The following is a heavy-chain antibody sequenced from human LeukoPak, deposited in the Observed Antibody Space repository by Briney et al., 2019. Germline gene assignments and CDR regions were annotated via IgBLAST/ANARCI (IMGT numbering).Heavy chain of an antibody. CDR2: ISAYNGNT. CDR1: GYTFSGYG. CDR3: ARDPYYRSGYYGSGNYYNGGFWFDP. D-gene: IGHD3-10*01. V-gene: IGHV1-18*01. Sequence: GASVTVSCKASGYTFSGYGISWVRQAPGQGREGMGWISAYNGNTHYPHNLQGRVTMTTDTSTSTAYMELRRLRSDDTAVYYCARDPYYRSGYYGSGNYYNGGFWFDPWGQGTLVTVSS. J-gene: IGHJ5*02.